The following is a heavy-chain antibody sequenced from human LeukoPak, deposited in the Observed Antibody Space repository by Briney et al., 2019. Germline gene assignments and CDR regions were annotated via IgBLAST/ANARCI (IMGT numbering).Heavy chain of an antibody. CDR3: ASKKRGYQLLFRFDP. D-gene: IGHD2-2*01. V-gene: IGHV4-34*01. Sequence: SETLSLTCAVYGGSFSGYYWSWIRQPPGKGLEWIGEINHSGSTNYNPSLKSRVTISVDTSKNQFSLKLGSVTAADTAVYYCASKKRGYQLLFRFDPWGQGTLVTVSS. CDR1: GGSFSGYY. CDR2: INHSGST. J-gene: IGHJ5*02.